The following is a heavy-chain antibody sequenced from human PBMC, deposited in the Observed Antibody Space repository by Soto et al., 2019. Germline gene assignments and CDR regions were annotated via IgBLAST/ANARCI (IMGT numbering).Heavy chain of an antibody. J-gene: IGHJ4*02. V-gene: IGHV3-30*18. CDR2: ISYDGTKT. CDR1: GFTFSIYA. D-gene: IGHD6-19*01. CDR3: AKDRGPSRQWLIGPFDY. Sequence: QVQLVESGGGVVQPGRSLRVSCAASGFTFSIYAMHWVRQAPGTGLEWVAVISYDGTKTYYADSVKGRFTISRDNSKNTVYLQMNRLRDEDTAVYYCAKDRGPSRQWLIGPFDYWGQGTLVTVSP.